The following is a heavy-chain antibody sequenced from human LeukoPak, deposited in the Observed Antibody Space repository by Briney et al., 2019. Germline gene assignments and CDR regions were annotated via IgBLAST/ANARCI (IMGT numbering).Heavy chain of an antibody. CDR3: ARSEQSYYYCGMDV. J-gene: IGHJ6*02. D-gene: IGHD1/OR15-1a*01. Sequence: SETLSLTCTVSGGSISSYYWSWIRQPPGKGLEWIGYIYYSGSTNYNPSLKSRVTISVDTSKNQFSLKLSSVTAADTAVYYCARSEQSYYYCGMDVWGQGTTVTVSS. CDR1: GGSISSYY. CDR2: IYYSGST. V-gene: IGHV4-59*01.